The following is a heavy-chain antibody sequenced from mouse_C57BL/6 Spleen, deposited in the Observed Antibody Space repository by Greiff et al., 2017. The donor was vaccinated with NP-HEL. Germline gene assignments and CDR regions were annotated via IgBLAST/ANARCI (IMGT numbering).Heavy chain of an antibody. CDR3: ARGGYDYAMDY. CDR2: IYPGSGNT. J-gene: IGHJ4*01. CDR1: GYTFTDYY. D-gene: IGHD2-2*01. V-gene: IGHV1-76*01. Sequence: VQVVESGAELVRPGASVKLSCKASGYTFTDYYINWVKQRPGQGLEWIARIYPGSGNTYYNEKFKGKATLTAEKSSSTAYMQLSSLTSEDSAVYFCARGGYDYAMDYWGQGTSVTVSS.